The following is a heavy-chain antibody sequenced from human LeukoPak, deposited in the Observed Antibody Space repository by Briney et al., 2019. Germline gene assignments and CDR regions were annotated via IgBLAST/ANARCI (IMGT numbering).Heavy chain of an antibody. Sequence: SVKVSCKASRGTFRSYTISWVRQDPGPPLEWLGRIIPILGIANYAQKFQGRVTITADKSTSTAYMELSSLRSEDTAVYYCARETEWRVETYYYYGMDVWGQGTTVTVSS. CDR2: IIPILGIA. J-gene: IGHJ6*02. D-gene: IGHD6-19*01. V-gene: IGHV1-69*04. CDR1: RGTFRSYT. CDR3: ARETEWRVETYYYYGMDV.